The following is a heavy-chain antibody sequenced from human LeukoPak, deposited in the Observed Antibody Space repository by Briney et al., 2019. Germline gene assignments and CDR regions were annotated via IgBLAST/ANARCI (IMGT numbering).Heavy chain of an antibody. V-gene: IGHV1-2*02. CDR2: INPNSGGT. CDR1: GYTFTGYY. CDR3: ARAGDSNYGPYYYGIDV. Sequence: ASVKVSCKASGYTFTGYYMHWVRQAPGQGLEWMGWINPNSGGTNYAQKFQGRVTMTRDTSISTAYMELSRLRSDDTAVYYCARAGDSNYGPYYYGIDVWGQGTTVTVSS. D-gene: IGHD4-11*01. J-gene: IGHJ6*02.